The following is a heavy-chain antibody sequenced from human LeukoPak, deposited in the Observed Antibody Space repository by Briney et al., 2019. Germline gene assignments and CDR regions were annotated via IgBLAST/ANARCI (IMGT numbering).Heavy chain of an antibody. CDR3: ATLHFYAMGV. J-gene: IGHJ6*01. Sequence: PGGSLRLSCAASGLRFSGQYMIWIRQAPGKGLEWVAFISGSGTDTFYADSVKGRFFVSKDNTRDSLSLQMNSLSAEDTAMYYRATLHFYAMGVWGQGTTVTVSS. CDR1: GLRFSGQY. CDR2: ISGSGTDT. V-gene: IGHV3-11*01.